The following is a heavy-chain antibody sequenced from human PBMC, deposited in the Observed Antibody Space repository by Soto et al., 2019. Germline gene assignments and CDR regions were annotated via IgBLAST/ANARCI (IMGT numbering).Heavy chain of an antibody. Sequence: GGSLRLSCAASGFTFSSYGMHWVRQAPGKGLEWVAAIWYDGSDKYYADSVKGRFTISRDNSKKPLYLQMNSLRAEDTAVFYCARDRCIGGSCYSFGYWGQGTLVTVSS. D-gene: IGHD2-15*01. CDR2: IWYDGSDK. CDR3: ARDRCIGGSCYSFGY. CDR1: GFTFSSYG. V-gene: IGHV3-33*01. J-gene: IGHJ4*02.